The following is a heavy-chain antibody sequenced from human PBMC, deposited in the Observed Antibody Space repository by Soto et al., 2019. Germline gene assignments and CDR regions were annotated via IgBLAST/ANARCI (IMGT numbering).Heavy chain of an antibody. J-gene: IGHJ4*02. CDR3: AREYGSGSRFGY. CDR2: ISAYNGNT. CDR1: TFTSYG. V-gene: IGHV1-18*01. D-gene: IGHD3-10*01. Sequence: TFTSYGISWVRQAPGQGLEWMGWISAYNGNTNYAQKLQGRVTMTTDTSTSTAYMELRSLRSDDTAVYYCAREYGSGSRFGYWGQGTLVTVSS.